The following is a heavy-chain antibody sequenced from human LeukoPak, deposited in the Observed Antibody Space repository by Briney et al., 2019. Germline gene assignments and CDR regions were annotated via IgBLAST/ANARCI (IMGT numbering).Heavy chain of an antibody. CDR3: ARVGNPFDY. D-gene: IGHD1-14*01. CDR1: GFTFDDYG. CDR2: ISSSSSTI. V-gene: IGHV3-48*01. J-gene: IGHJ4*02. Sequence: PGGSLRLSCAVSGFTFDDYGMTWVRQAPGKGLEWVSYISSSSSTIYYADSVKGRFTISRDNAKNSLYLQMNSLRAEDTAVYYCARVGNPFDYWGQGTLVTVSS.